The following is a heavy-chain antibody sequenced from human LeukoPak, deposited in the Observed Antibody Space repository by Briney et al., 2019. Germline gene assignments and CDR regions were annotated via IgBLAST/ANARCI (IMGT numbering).Heavy chain of an antibody. Sequence: PGGSLRLACAASGFTFSTYWMHWVRQAPGKGLVWVSRINSDKSSTTYADSVKGRFTISRDNAKNTLYLQMNSLRAEDTAVYYCAKSRRAYCSGGSCFGLWDYWGQGTLVTVSS. CDR2: INSDKSST. V-gene: IGHV3-74*01. J-gene: IGHJ4*02. CDR3: AKSRRAYCSGGSCFGLWDY. D-gene: IGHD2-15*01. CDR1: GFTFSTYW.